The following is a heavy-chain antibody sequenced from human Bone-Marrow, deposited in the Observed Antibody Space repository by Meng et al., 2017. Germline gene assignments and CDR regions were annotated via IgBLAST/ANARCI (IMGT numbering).Heavy chain of an antibody. V-gene: IGHV4-4*07. J-gene: IGHJ4*02. CDR3: ARASHYYDSSGYYVFDY. D-gene: IGHD3-22*01. CDR1: GGSISSYY. Sequence: SETLSLTCTVSGGSISSYYWSWIRQPAGKGLEWIGRIYTSGSTNYNPSLKSRVTISVDTSKNQFSLKLSSVTAADTAVYYCARASHYYDSSGYYVFDYWGQGTLVTVSS. CDR2: IYTSGST.